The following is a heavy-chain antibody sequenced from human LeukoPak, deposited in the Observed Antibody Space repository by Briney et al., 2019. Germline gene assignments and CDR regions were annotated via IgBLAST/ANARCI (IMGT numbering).Heavy chain of an antibody. D-gene: IGHD1-1*01. CDR1: GFTFSNYA. V-gene: IGHV3-23*01. CDR3: ARGWYTDAFDI. J-gene: IGHJ3*02. Sequence: GGSLRLSCAASGFTFSNYAMSWVRQAPGKGLEWVSAISDSGASTFYADSVKGRFTISRDNSKNTLYLQMNSLRAEDTAVYFCARGWYTDAFDIWGQGTMVTVSS. CDR2: ISDSGAST.